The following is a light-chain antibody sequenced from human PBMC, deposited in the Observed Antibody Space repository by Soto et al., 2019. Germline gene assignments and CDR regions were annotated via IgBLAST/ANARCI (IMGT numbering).Light chain of an antibody. CDR2: DAS. CDR3: QQRSNWPLS. CDR1: QSVSRS. J-gene: IGKJ4*01. V-gene: IGKV3-11*01. Sequence: EIVLTQSPVTLSLSPGERATLSCRASQSVSRSLAWYQQKPGQAPRLLIYDASNRATGIPARFSGSGSETDFNLTVSSREPEDFAVYYCQQRSNWPLSFGGGTKVEIK.